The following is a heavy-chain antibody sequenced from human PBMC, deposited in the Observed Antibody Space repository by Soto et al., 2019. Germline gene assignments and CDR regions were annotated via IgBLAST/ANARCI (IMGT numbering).Heavy chain of an antibody. J-gene: IGHJ5*02. CDR3: ARSAGWYAIHA. V-gene: IGHV4-4*02. D-gene: IGHD6-19*01. CDR2: VFHTGTT. CDR1: GDSVSSPYY. Sequence: QVQLQESGPGLVKPSGTLSLTCAVSGDSVSSPYYWCWVRQPPGKGLEWIGEVFHTGTTSYNPSRRRRVTISMDKSINQFSLDLSSVTAADTAVYYCARSAGWYAIHAWGPGTLV.